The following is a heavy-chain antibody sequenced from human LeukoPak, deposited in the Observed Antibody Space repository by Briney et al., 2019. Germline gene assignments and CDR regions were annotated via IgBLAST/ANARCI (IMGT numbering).Heavy chain of an antibody. J-gene: IGHJ6*03. Sequence: ASVKVSCKASGYTFTSYDINWVRQATGQGLEWMGWMNPNSGNTGYAQKFQGRVTITRNTSISTAYMELSSLRSEDTAVYYCARVGVGATHRWDYYYYYMDVWGKGATVTVPS. CDR1: GYTFTSYD. CDR2: MNPNSGNT. CDR3: ARVGVGATHRWDYYYYYMDV. D-gene: IGHD1-26*01. V-gene: IGHV1-8*03.